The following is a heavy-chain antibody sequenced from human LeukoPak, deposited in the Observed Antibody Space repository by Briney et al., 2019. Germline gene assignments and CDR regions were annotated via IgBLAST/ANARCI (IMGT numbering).Heavy chain of an antibody. CDR3: ARWSLGDY. Sequence: GGSLRLSCAASGFTFSSYWMSWVRQAPGKGLGWVANIKPDGSDQYYVDSVKGRFTISRDNAKNSLYLQMNSLRAEDTAVYYCARWSLGDYWGQGTLVTVSS. CDR2: IKPDGSDQ. CDR1: GFTFSSYW. D-gene: IGHD1-26*01. V-gene: IGHV3-7*01. J-gene: IGHJ4*02.